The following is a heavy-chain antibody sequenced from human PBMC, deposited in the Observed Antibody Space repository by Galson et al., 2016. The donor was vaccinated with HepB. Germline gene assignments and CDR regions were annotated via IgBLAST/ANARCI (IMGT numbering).Heavy chain of an antibody. D-gene: IGHD6-6*01. V-gene: IGHV4-61*08. J-gene: IGHJ4*02. CDR1: GGSISSVGYY. CDR2: IYYSGSP. Sequence: SETLSLTCTVSGGSISSVGYYWGWLRQSPGKGLEWIGYIYYSGSPNYNPSLMSRVTMSVDTSKNQFSLNLSSVTAADTAVYYCARAPFSSSTWSDYWGQGTLVTVSS. CDR3: ARAPFSSSTWSDY.